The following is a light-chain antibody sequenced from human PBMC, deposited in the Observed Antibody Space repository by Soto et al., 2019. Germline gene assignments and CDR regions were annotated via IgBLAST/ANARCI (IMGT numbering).Light chain of an antibody. Sequence: QSALTQPASVSGSPGQSITISCTGTSSNVGSYNLVSWYQHHPGNAPKLIIYEATKRPSGISDRFSGSKSGNTASLTISGLQAEDEADYYCCSYAGSSTFVVLGGRTKLTVL. J-gene: IGLJ2*01. CDR1: SSNVGSYNL. V-gene: IGLV2-23*01. CDR2: EAT. CDR3: CSYAGSSTFVV.